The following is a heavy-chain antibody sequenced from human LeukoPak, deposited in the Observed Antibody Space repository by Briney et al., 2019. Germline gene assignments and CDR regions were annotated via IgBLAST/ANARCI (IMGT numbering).Heavy chain of an antibody. D-gene: IGHD6-6*01. CDR3: ARGIAALAGYFDL. CDR1: GGSFSGYY. Sequence: SETLSLTCAVYGGSFSGYYWSWIRQPPGKGLEWIGEINHSGSTNYNPSLKSRVTISVDTSKNQFSLKLNSVTAADTAVYYCARGIAALAGYFDLWGRGTLVTVSS. V-gene: IGHV4-34*01. J-gene: IGHJ2*01. CDR2: INHSGST.